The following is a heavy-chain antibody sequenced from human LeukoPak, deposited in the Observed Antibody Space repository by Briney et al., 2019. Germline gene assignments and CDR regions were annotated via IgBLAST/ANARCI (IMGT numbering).Heavy chain of an antibody. D-gene: IGHD6-13*01. CDR2: IDPSGGST. CDR1: VYTFTSYY. J-gene: IGHJ4*02. Sequence: ASVKVSCKASVYTFTSYYMHWVRQAPGQELEWMGIIDPSGGSTSYAQKFQGRVTMTRDTSTSTVYMELSSLRSEDTAVYYCARDSSSWGFDYWGQGTLVTVSS. CDR3: ARDSSSWGFDY. V-gene: IGHV1-46*01.